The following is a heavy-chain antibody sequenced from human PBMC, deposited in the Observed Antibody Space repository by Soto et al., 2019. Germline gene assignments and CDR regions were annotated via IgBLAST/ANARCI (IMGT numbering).Heavy chain of an antibody. CDR2: ISYDGSYK. V-gene: IGHV3-30*18. CDR1: GFTFSTYG. Sequence: QVQLVESGGGVVQPGRSLRLSCAASGFTFSTYGMHWVRQAPGKGLEWVGLISYDGSYKYYAESMKGRFTISRDNSKNTLYLQLNSLRAADTAVYYCAKDPTYDSSGYYFYYGMDVW. D-gene: IGHD3-22*01. J-gene: IGHJ6*01. CDR3: AKDPTYDSSGYYFYYGMDV.